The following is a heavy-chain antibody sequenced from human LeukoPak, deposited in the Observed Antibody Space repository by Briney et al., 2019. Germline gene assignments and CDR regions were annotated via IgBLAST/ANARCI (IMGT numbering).Heavy chain of an antibody. CDR3: AKDRYSNYGNWFDP. CDR1: GFTFSSYA. CDR2: ISGSGGST. Sequence: PGGSLRLSCAASGFTFSSYAMNWVRQAPGKGLERVSGISGSGGSTYYADSVKGRFTISRDNSKNTLYLQMNSLRAEDTAVYYCAKDRYSNYGNWFDPWGQGTLVTVFS. J-gene: IGHJ5*02. D-gene: IGHD4-11*01. V-gene: IGHV3-23*01.